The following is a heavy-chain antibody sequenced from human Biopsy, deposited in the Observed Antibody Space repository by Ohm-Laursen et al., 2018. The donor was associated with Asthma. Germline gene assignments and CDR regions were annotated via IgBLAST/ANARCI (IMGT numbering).Heavy chain of an antibody. J-gene: IGHJ4*02. D-gene: IGHD1-26*01. V-gene: IGHV3-30*18. CDR1: GFTFSNYG. Sequence: SLRLSCAASGFTFSNYGMHCVRQAPGKGLDWVAVISFDGSNKNYTDSVKGRFTISRDNSRNTLHLQMNSLRAEDTAVYYCAKDVFPGWELRRGSDYWGQGTLVTVSA. CDR2: ISFDGSNK. CDR3: AKDVFPGWELRRGSDY.